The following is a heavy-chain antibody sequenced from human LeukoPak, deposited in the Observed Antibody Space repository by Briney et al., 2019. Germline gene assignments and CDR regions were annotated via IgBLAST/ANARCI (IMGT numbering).Heavy chain of an antibody. CDR1: GFTFSSYN. V-gene: IGHV3-21*04. Sequence: GGSLRLSCAASGFTFSSYNMNWVRQAPGKGLEWVSSISSSSSYIYYADSVKSRFTISRDNAKNSLYLQMNSLRAEDTAVYYCARDGTAVGINYDYWGQGTLVTVSS. D-gene: IGHD6-13*01. J-gene: IGHJ4*02. CDR2: ISSSSSYI. CDR3: ARDGTAVGINYDY.